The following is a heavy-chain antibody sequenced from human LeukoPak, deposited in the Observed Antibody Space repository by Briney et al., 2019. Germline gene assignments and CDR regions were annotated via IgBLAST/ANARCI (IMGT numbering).Heavy chain of an antibody. CDR2: ISGSGGST. D-gene: IGHD2-2*01. J-gene: IGHJ4*02. V-gene: IGHV3-23*01. Sequence: PGGSLRLSCAASGFTFSNYAMTWVRQAPGKGLEWVSTISGSGGSTYYADSVKGRFTISRDNSKNTLYLQMSSLRAEDTAVYYCGESGEHGYALPDNWGQGTRFTVS. CDR3: GESGEHGYALPDN. CDR1: GFTFSNYA.